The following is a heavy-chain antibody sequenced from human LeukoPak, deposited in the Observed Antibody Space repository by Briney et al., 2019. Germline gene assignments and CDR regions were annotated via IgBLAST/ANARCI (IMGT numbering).Heavy chain of an antibody. CDR2: IYYSGST. J-gene: IGHJ4*02. V-gene: IGHV4-39*01. Sequence: SETLSLTCTVSGVSISSSSYYWGWIRQPPGKGLEWIGSIYYSGSTYYNPSLKSRVTISVDTSKNQFSLTLSSVTAADTAVYYCARQGLSPRGYSYGFGGFDYWGQGTLVTVSS. CDR1: GVSISSSSYY. D-gene: IGHD5-18*01. CDR3: ARQGLSPRGYSYGFGGFDY.